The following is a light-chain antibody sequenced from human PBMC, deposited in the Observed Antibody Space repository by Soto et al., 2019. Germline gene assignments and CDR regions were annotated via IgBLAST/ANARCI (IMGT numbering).Light chain of an antibody. CDR1: QSVSSN. V-gene: IGKV3-15*01. CDR3: QQYNNWPLT. J-gene: IGKJ4*01. Sequence: EMVMTQSPATLSVSPGERATLSCRASQSVSSNLARYQQKPGQAPRLLIYGASTRATGIPARFSGSGSGTEFTLTISSLQSEDFEVYYCQQYNNWPLTFGGGTKVEIK. CDR2: GAS.